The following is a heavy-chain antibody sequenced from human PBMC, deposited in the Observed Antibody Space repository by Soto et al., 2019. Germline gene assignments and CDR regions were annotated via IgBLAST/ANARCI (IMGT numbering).Heavy chain of an antibody. Sequence: GGSLRLSCAASGFTFSSYAMHWVRQAPGKGLEYVSAISSNGGSTYYANSVKGRFTISRDNSKNTLYLQMGSLRAEDMAVYYCARDSDYDFWSGYSHAFDIWGQGTMVTVSS. CDR2: ISSNGGST. J-gene: IGHJ3*02. V-gene: IGHV3-64*01. CDR1: GFTFSSYA. CDR3: ARDSDYDFWSGYSHAFDI. D-gene: IGHD3-3*01.